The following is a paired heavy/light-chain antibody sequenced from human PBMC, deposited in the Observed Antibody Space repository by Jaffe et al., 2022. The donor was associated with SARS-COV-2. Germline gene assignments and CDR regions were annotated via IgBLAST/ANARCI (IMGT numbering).Light chain of an antibody. Sequence: DIVMTQSPDSLAVSLGERATINCKSSQSVLYSSNNRNYLTWYQQKPGQPPKLLIYWASTRESGVPDRFSGSGSGTDFTLTISSLQAEDVAVYYCQQYYSTPLTFGGGTKVEIK. J-gene: IGKJ4*01. CDR3: QQYYSTPLT. V-gene: IGKV4-1*01. CDR1: QSVLYSSNNRNY. CDR2: WAS.
Heavy chain of an antibody. CDR3: ARGPSYHGYVLDI. CDR2: TKSDGSSI. J-gene: IGHJ3*02. V-gene: IGHV3-74*01. D-gene: IGHD2-2*03. CDR1: GFTFSGYW. Sequence: EVQLVESGGGLVQPGGSLRLSCAASGFTFSGYWMHWVRQAPGEGLVWVSNTKSDGSSINYADSVKGRFTISRDNAKNTLYLQMNSLRVDDTAVYYCARGPSYHGYVLDIWGLGTMVTVSS.